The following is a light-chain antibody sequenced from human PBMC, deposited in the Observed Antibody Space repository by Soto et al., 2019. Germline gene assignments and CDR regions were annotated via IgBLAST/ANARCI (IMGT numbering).Light chain of an antibody. CDR3: QQYGSSGT. J-gene: IGKJ1*01. Sequence: ELLMTQSPVTLSVSPGARATLSCRARQTITTELAWYQQKPGQAPRPLIYGESNRATGIPDRFSGSGSWTDSTLTISRLEPEDFAVYYCQQYGSSGTFGQGTKVDIK. CDR1: QTITTE. CDR2: GES. V-gene: IGKV3-20*01.